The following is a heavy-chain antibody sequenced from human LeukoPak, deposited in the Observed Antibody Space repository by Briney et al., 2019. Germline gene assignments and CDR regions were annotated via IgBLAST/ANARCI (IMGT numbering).Heavy chain of an antibody. J-gene: IGHJ4*02. CDR3: ARARPMQLWAQPYFDC. CDR1: GRSISSGGYY. CDR2: ISYSGST. D-gene: IGHD5-18*01. Sequence: SQTLSLTCTVSGRSISSGGYYCSWIRQHPGNGLEWIGYISYSGSTYYNPSLMSRVTISVDTSKNQFSLKLSSVAAADTAVYYCARARPMQLWAQPYFDCWGQGTLVTVSS. V-gene: IGHV4-31*03.